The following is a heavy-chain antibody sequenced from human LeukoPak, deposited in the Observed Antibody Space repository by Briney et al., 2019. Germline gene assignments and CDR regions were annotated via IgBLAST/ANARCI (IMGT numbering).Heavy chain of an antibody. J-gene: IGHJ3*02. CDR1: GYTFTGYY. Sequence: ASVKVSCKASGYTFTGYYMHWVRQAPGQGLDWMGWINPNSGGTNYAQKFQGRVTMNRDTSISTAYMELSRLRSDDTAVYYCARGSGDGYNYHSEVPDDAFDIWGQGTMVTVPS. CDR3: ARGSGDGYNYHSEVPDDAFDI. V-gene: IGHV1-2*02. D-gene: IGHD5-24*01. CDR2: INPNSGGT.